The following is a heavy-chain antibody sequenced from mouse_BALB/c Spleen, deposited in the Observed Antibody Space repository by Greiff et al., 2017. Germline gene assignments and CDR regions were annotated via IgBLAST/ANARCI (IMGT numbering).Heavy chain of an antibody. D-gene: IGHD2-14*01. Sequence: EVQLQESGPRLVKPSQTLSLTCSVTGDSITSGYWNWIRKFPGNKLEYMGYISYSGSTYYNPSLKSRISITRDTSKNQYYLQLNSVTTEDTATYYCARNYRYDRYYYAMDYWGQGTSVTVSS. J-gene: IGHJ4*01. V-gene: IGHV3-8*02. CDR3: ARNYRYDRYYYAMDY. CDR2: ISYSGST. CDR1: GDSITSGY.